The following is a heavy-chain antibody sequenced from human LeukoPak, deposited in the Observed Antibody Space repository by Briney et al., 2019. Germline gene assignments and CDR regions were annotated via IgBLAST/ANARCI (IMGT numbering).Heavy chain of an antibody. D-gene: IGHD2-15*01. V-gene: IGHV3-13*04. CDR2: IGTAGDT. CDR1: GFTFSSYD. J-gene: IGHJ4*02. CDR3: AKDRSKKVVVAATSLDY. Sequence: SGGSLRLSCAASGFTFSSYDMHWVRQATGKGLEWVSAIGTAGDTYYPGSVKGRFTISRENAKNSLYLQMNSLRAEDTAVYYCAKDRSKKVVVAATSLDYWGQGILVTVSS.